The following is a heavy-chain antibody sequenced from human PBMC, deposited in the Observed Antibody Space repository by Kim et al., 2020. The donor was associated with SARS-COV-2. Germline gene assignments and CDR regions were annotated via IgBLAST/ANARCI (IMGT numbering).Heavy chain of an antibody. J-gene: IGHJ4*02. CDR2: IYPGDSDT. D-gene: IGHD1-26*01. CDR3: ARRGSGSYSQSPFDY. CDR1: GYSFTSYW. Sequence: GESLKISCKGSGYSFTSYWIGWVRQMPGKGLEWMGIIYPGDSDTRYSPSFQGQVTISADKSISTAYLQWSCLKASDTAMYYCARRGSGSYSQSPFDYWGQGTLVTVSS. V-gene: IGHV5-51*01.